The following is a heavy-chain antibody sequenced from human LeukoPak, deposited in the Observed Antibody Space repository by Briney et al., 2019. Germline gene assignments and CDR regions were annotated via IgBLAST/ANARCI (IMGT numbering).Heavy chain of an antibody. CDR1: GFTFSSYA. D-gene: IGHD4-17*01. J-gene: IGHJ4*02. CDR2: INPDGSTT. Sequence: GSLRLSCAASGFTFSSYAKSWVRQAPGKGLVWVSGINPDGSTTTYADSVKGRSTISRENAKSTLYLHMNILRVEDTAVYYCARGRYGDYHWGQGILVTVSS. V-gene: IGHV3-74*01. CDR3: ARGRYGDYH.